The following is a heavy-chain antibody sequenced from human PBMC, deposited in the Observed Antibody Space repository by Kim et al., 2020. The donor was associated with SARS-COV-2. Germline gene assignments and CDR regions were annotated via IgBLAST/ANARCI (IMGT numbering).Heavy chain of an antibody. V-gene: IGHV4-39*01. J-gene: IGHJ4*01. CDR1: GGSISSSSHY. Sequence: SETLSLTCSVSGGSISSSSHYWGWIRQSPGNGLEWIGSIYASGSTYYNPSLESRVVVSVDKTKNQFSLNLRSVTASDRGVYFCARQYSSGWYGLTYFAS. CDR2: IYASGST. D-gene: IGHD6-19*01. CDR3: ARQYSSGWYGLTYFAS.